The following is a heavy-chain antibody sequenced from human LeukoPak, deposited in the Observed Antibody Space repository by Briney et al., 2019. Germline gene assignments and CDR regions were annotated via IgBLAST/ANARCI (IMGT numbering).Heavy chain of an antibody. J-gene: IGHJ5*02. CDR3: ARDLSGYNWFDP. CDR1: GGSISSYY. CDR2: IYYSGST. V-gene: IGHV4-59*01. Sequence: PSETLSLTCTVSGGSISSYYWSWILQAPGKGLEWIGYIYYSGSTNYNPSLKSRVTISVDTSKNQFSLKLSSVTAADTAVYYCARDLSGYNWFDPWGQGTLVTVSS.